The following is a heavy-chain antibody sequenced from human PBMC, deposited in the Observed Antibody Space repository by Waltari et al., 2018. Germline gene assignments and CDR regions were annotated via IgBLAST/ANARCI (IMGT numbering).Heavy chain of an antibody. J-gene: IGHJ4*02. CDR2: INHSGST. D-gene: IGHD6-19*01. V-gene: IGHV4-34*01. CDR1: GGSFSGYY. Sequence: QVQLQQWGAGLLKPSETLSLTCAVYGGSFSGYYWSWIRQPPGKGLEWIGEINHSGSTNYNPSLKSRVTISVDTSKNQFSLKLSSVTAADTAVYYCARGSRIAVAGVFDYWGQGTLVTVSS. CDR3: ARGSRIAVAGVFDY.